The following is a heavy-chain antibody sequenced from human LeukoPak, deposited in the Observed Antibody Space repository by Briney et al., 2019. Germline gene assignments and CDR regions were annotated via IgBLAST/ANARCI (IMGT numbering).Heavy chain of an antibody. CDR2: ISGSGGST. Sequence: PGGSLRPSCAASGFTFSSYAMSWVRQAPGKGLEWVSAISGSGGSTYYADSVKGRFTISRDNSKNTLYLQMNSLRAEDTAVYYCAKDSVRYSSGWYFDDYWGQGTLVTVSS. CDR3: AKDSVRYSSGWYFDDY. D-gene: IGHD6-19*01. J-gene: IGHJ4*02. CDR1: GFTFSSYA. V-gene: IGHV3-23*01.